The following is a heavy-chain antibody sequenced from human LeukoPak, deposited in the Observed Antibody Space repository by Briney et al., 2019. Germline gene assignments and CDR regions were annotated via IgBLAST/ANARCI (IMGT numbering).Heavy chain of an antibody. Sequence: RPSETLSLTCTVSGGSISSYYWSWIRQPPGKGLEWIGEINHSGSTNYNPSLKSRVTISVDTSKNQFSLKLSSVTAADTAVYYCASLGARYYYYGMDVWGQGTTVTVSS. CDR3: ASLGARYYYYGMDV. CDR1: GGSISSYY. D-gene: IGHD3-10*01. J-gene: IGHJ6*02. V-gene: IGHV4-34*01. CDR2: INHSGST.